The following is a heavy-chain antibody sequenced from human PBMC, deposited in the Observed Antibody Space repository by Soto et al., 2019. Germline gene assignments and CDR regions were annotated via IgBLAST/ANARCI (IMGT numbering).Heavy chain of an antibody. J-gene: IGHJ4*02. V-gene: IGHV4-38-2*01. D-gene: IGHD5-18*01. CDR2: IYHSGST. CDR3: ARASLGYSHGSFDY. CDR1: GHSISSDYY. Sequence: ASETLSLTCAVSGHSISSDYYWGWIRQPPGKGLEWIGSIYHSGSTYYNPSLKSRVTMSVDTSKNQFSLKLSSVTATDTAVYYCARASLGYSHGSFDYWGQETLVTVSS.